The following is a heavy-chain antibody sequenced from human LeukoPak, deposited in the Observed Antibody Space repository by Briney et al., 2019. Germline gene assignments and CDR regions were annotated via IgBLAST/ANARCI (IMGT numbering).Heavy chain of an antibody. Sequence: SETLSLTCTVSGGSISSSSYYWGWIRQPPGKGLELIGSIYYSGSTYYNPSLKSRVTISVDTSKNQFSLKLSSVTAADTAVYYCARRLQDLSCSGGSCYSADYWGQGTLVTVSS. J-gene: IGHJ4*02. CDR1: GGSISSSSYY. V-gene: IGHV4-39*01. D-gene: IGHD2-15*01. CDR2: IYYSGST. CDR3: ARRLQDLSCSGGSCYSADY.